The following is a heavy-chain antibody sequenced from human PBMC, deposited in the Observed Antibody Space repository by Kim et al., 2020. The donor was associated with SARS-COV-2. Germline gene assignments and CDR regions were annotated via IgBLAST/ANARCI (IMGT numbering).Heavy chain of an antibody. Sequence: ASVNGRFTISKDNAKNSLYLQMNSLRAEDTAVYYCARDWAMATTYWYFDLWGRGTLVTVSS. CDR3: ARDWAMATTYWYFDL. J-gene: IGHJ2*01. D-gene: IGHD5-12*01. V-gene: IGHV3-48*01.